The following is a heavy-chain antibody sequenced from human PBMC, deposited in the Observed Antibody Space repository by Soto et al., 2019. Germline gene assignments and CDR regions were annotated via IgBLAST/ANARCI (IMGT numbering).Heavy chain of an antibody. D-gene: IGHD4-17*01. CDR1: GFTFSSYG. V-gene: IGHV3-33*01. CDR3: ARADYGDYLVYYYYYGMDV. CDR2: IWYDGSNK. J-gene: IGHJ6*02. Sequence: GGSLRLSCAASGFTFSSYGMHWVRQAPGKGLEWVAVIWYDGSNKYYADSVKGRFTISRDNSKNTLYLQMNSLRAEDTAVYYCARADYGDYLVYYYYYGMDVWGQGTTVTVSS.